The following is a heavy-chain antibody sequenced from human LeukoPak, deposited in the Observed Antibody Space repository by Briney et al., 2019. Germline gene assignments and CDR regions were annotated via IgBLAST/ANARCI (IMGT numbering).Heavy chain of an antibody. CDR3: ARDKAHSYGRYFDP. V-gene: IGHV4-59*01. CDR1: GGSISTYY. Sequence: SETLSLTCSVAGGSISTYYGNWIRQTPGKGLEWMGHISYGNTDYNPSLKSRVTISVDTSKNQFSLKLTSVTAADTAVYYCARDKAHSYGRYFDPWGQGALDIVSS. J-gene: IGHJ5*02. CDR2: ISYGNT. D-gene: IGHD5-18*01.